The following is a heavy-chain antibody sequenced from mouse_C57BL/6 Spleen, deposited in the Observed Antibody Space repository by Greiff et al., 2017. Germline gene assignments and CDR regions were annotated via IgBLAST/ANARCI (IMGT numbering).Heavy chain of an antibody. CDR1: GYTFTDYY. J-gene: IGHJ4*01. CDR2: LGPGSGST. V-gene: IGHV1-77*01. Sequence: VQLQQSGAELVKPGASVKISCKASGYTFTDYYINWVKQRPGQGLAWIGKLGPGSGSTYYNEKFKGKATLTADTSSSTAYMQLCSLASEDSAVYFCARSSITTVVVDAMDYWGQGTSVTVSA. D-gene: IGHD1-1*01. CDR3: ARSSITTVVVDAMDY.